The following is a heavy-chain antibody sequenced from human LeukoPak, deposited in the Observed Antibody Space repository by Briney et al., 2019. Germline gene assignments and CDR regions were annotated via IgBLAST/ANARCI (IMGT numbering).Heavy chain of an antibody. CDR2: INSDGSST. V-gene: IGHV3-74*01. J-gene: IGHJ4*02. D-gene: IGHD6-13*01. CDR1: GFSLSRHW. Sequence: GGSLRLSCTASGFSLSRHWMHWVRQAPGKGLVWVSRINSDGSSTYYADSAKGRFAVSRDDDKNTLYLQMNSLTAEDTAVYYCARGDPGYSSSWNDYWGQGTLVTVSS. CDR3: ARGDPGYSSSWNDY.